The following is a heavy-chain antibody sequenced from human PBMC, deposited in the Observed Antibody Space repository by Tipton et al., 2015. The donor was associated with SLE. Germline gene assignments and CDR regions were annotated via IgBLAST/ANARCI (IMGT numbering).Heavy chain of an antibody. CDR2: ITWNSDNI. V-gene: IGHV3-9*01. D-gene: IGHD4-11*01. Sequence: SLRLSCVASGFPFDNYATQWVRQAPGKGLEWVSTITWNSDNIDYAHSVRGRFTISRDNAKNSLYLQMDSLRREDSALYYCATYSSGWSPHDYWGQGTLVIVSS. J-gene: IGHJ4*02. CDR1: GFPFDNYA. CDR3: ATYSSGWSPHDY.